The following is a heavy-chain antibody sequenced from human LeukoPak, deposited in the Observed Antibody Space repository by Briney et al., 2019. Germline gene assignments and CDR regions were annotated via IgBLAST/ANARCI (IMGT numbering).Heavy chain of an antibody. D-gene: IGHD6-13*01. CDR1: GFTFSSYS. V-gene: IGHV3-21*01. Sequence: GGSLRLSCAASGFTFSSYSMNWVRQAPGKGLEWVSSISSSSSYIYYADSVKGRFTISRDNAKNSLYLQMNGLRAEDTAVYYCARDPIAAAGPTFAFDIWGQGTMVTVSS. CDR2: ISSSSSYI. J-gene: IGHJ3*02. CDR3: ARDPIAAAGPTFAFDI.